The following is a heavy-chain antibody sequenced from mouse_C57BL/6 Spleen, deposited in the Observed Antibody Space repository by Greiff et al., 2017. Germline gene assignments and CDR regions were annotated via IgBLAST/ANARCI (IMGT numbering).Heavy chain of an antibody. Sequence: QVHVQQSGAELARPGASVKLSCKASGYTFTSYGISWVKQRTGQGLEWIGEIYPRSGNTYYNEKFKGKATLTADKSSSTAYMELRSLTSEDSAVXFCARSPADYFDYWGQGTTLTVSS. CDR2: IYPRSGNT. V-gene: IGHV1-81*01. J-gene: IGHJ2*01. CDR1: GYTFTSYG. CDR3: ARSPADYFDY.